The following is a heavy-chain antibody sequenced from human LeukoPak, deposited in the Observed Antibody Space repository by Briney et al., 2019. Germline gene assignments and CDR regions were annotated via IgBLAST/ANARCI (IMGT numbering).Heavy chain of an antibody. CDR3: AFWSGEACFDY. J-gene: IGHJ4*02. D-gene: IGHD3-3*01. CDR1: GCTFNRYA. Sequence: GWSLTLSCPASGCTFNRYAMHWVRQAPARGRDGVSAGIASGGRTYYADSVKVWLTISRDNAKNSLYLQMNSLRAEDTAFYYCAFWSGEACFDYWGQGTLVTVSS. CDR2: GIASGGRT. V-gene: IGHV3-23*01.